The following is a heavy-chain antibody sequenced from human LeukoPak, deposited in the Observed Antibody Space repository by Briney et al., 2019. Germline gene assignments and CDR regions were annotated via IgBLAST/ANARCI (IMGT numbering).Heavy chain of an antibody. V-gene: IGHV4-39*01. CDR1: GGSISSSSYY. J-gene: IGHJ4*02. CDR3: ASGYYYDSSGYPDFDY. D-gene: IGHD3-22*01. Sequence: SETLSLTCTVSGGSISSSSYYWGWIRQPPGKGLEWIGSIYYSGSTYYNPSLKSRVTISVETSTNQFSLKLSSVTAADTAVYYCASGYYYDSSGYPDFDYWGQGTLVTVSS. CDR2: IYYSGST.